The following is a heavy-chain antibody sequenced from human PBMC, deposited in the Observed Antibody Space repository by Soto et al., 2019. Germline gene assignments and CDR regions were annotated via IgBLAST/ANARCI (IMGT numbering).Heavy chain of an antibody. CDR1: GGSISSYY. D-gene: IGHD6-19*01. V-gene: IGHV4-59*01. J-gene: IGHJ3*02. CDR2: IYYSGST. CDR3: AREERSGWYYDAFDI. Sequence: SETLSLTCTVSGGSISSYYWSWIRQPPGKGLEWIGYIYYSGSTNYNPSLKSRVTISVDTSKNQFSLKLSSVTAADTAVYYCAREERSGWYYDAFDIWGQGTMVTVS.